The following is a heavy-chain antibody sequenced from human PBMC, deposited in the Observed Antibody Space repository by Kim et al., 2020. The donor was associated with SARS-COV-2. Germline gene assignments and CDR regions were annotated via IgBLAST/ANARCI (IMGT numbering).Heavy chain of an antibody. D-gene: IGHD3-10*01. CDR2: IYHSGST. J-gene: IGHJ6*02. Sequence: SETLSLTCAVSGGSISSSNWWSWVRQPPGKGLEWIGEIYHSGSTNYNPSLKSRVTISVDKSKNQFSLKLSSVTAADTAVYYCASTEWFGEQTLPSYYYYGMDVWGQGTTVTVSS. V-gene: IGHV4-4*02. CDR3: ASTEWFGEQTLPSYYYYGMDV. CDR1: GGSISSSNW.